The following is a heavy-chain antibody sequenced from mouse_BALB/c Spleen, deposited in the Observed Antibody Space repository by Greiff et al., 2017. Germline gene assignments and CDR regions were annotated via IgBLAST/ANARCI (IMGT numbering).Heavy chain of an antibody. J-gene: IGHJ4*01. Sequence: EVKLMESGGGLVKPGGSLKLSCAASGFTFSSYTMSWVRQTPEKRLEWVATISSGGSYTYYPDSVKGRFTISRDNAKNTLYLQMSSLKSEDTAMYYCTRDRGNWDGVGAMDYWGQGTSVTVSS. D-gene: IGHD4-1*01. V-gene: IGHV5-6-4*01. CDR1: GFTFSSYT. CDR3: TRDRGNWDGVGAMDY. CDR2: ISSGGSYT.